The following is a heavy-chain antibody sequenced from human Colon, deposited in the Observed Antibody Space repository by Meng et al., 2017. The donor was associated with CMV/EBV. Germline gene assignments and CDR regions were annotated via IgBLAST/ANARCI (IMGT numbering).Heavy chain of an antibody. CDR2: MSYDESKT. CDR1: GPMFSKYA. J-gene: IGHJ6*02. D-gene: IGHD3-10*01. Sequence: SCAASGPMFSKYAMHWVRQAPGKGLEWVALMSYDESKTYYADSVQGRFTISRDISENTLYLEMNNLTPEDTAVYYCARPRGTYYYGSGMDVWGQGTTVTVSS. V-gene: IGHV3-30*04. CDR3: ARPRGTYYYGSGMDV.